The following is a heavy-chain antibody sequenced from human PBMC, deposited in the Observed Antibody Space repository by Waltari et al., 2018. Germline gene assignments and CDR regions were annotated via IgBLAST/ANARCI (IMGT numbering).Heavy chain of an antibody. V-gene: IGHV4-39*07. CDR3: ARRGYDSSGYSRYFDY. CDR2: IYYSGST. CDR1: GGSISSSSYY. Sequence: QLQLQESGPGLVKPSETLSLTCTVSGGSISSSSYYWGWIRQPPGKGLGWIGSIYYSGSTYYNPSLKSRVTISVDTSKNQFSLKLSSVTAADTAVYYCARRGYDSSGYSRYFDYWGQGTLVTVSS. D-gene: IGHD3-22*01. J-gene: IGHJ4*02.